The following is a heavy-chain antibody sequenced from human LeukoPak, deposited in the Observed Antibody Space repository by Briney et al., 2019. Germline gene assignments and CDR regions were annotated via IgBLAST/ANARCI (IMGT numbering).Heavy chain of an antibody. CDR1: GFTFSIYA. J-gene: IGHJ4*02. D-gene: IGHD2-15*01. CDR2: ISGSGDST. CDR3: AKDSHDSGGMFDH. Sequence: GGSLRLSCAASGFTFSIYAMSWVRQAPGKGLQWVSAISGSGDSTYYADSVKGRFTISRDNSKNTLCLQMNSLRAEDTAVYYYAKDSHDSGGMFDHWGQGTLVTVSS. V-gene: IGHV3-23*01.